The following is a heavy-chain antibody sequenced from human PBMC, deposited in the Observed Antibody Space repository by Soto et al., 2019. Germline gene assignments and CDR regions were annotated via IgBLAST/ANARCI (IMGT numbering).Heavy chain of an antibody. CDR2: TYYRSKWYN. D-gene: IGHD6-13*01. V-gene: IGHV6-1*01. CDR3: SSHAQHYSRFLY. CDR1: GGSVASKSAA. J-gene: IGHJ1*01. Sequence: SETLSLTCARSGGSVASKSAAWNWIRQSPSRGLEWLGRTYYRSKWYNDYAVSVKSRITINPDTSKNQFSLQLNSVTPEDTAVYYCSSHAQHYSRFLYWAQRTLVIVSS.